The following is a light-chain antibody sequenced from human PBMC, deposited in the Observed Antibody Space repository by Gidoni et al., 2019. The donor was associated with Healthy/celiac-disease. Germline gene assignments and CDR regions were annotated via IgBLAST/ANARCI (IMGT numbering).Light chain of an antibody. V-gene: IGKV1-5*03. J-gene: IGKJ4*01. Sequence: DIQMTQSPSPLSASVGGRVTITCRGSQSISSWLAWYQQKPGKAPKLLIYKASSLESGVPSRFSGSGSGTEFTLTISSLQPDDFATYYCQQYNSYPLTFGGGTKVEIK. CDR2: KAS. CDR3: QQYNSYPLT. CDR1: QSISSW.